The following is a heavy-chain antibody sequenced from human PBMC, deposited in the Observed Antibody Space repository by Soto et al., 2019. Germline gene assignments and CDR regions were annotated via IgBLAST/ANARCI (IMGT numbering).Heavy chain of an antibody. J-gene: IGHJ4*02. CDR1: GYTFTSYA. CDR3: ARFREYDFWSGYDYFDY. V-gene: IGHV1-3*01. CDR2: INAGNGNT. Sequence: EALVKVSCKASGYTFTSYAMHWVRQAPGQRLEWMGWINAGNGNTKYSQKFQGRVTITRDTSASTAYMELSSLRSEDTAVYYCARFREYDFWSGYDYFDYWGQGTLVTVSS. D-gene: IGHD3-3*01.